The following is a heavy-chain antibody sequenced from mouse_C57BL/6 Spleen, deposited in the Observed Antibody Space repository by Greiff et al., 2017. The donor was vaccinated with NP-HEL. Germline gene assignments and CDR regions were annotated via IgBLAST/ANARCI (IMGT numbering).Heavy chain of an antibody. CDR2: IYPGDGDT. V-gene: IGHV1-80*01. Sequence: QVQLQHSGAELVKPGASVKISCKASGYAFSSYWMNWVKQRPGKGLEWIGQIYPGDGDTNYNGKFKGKATLTADKSSSTAYMQLSSLTSEDSAVYFCAREGYGNTMDYWGQGTSVTVSS. CDR1: GYAFSSYW. J-gene: IGHJ4*01. D-gene: IGHD2-1*01. CDR3: AREGYGNTMDY.